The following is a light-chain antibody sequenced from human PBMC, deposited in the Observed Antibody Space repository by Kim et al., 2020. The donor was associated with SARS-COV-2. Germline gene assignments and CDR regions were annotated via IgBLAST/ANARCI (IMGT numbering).Light chain of an antibody. CDR3: QSYDSSLSASV. Sequence: RVTLTCSGGRVNVGVRFYVHWYQQLPGAVPKLLIYNNNNRPSGVPERFSGSKSDTSASLAITGLQAEDEAVYYCQSYDSSLSASVFGGGTQLTVL. CDR1: RVNVGVRFY. V-gene: IGLV1-40*01. J-gene: IGLJ7*01. CDR2: NNN.